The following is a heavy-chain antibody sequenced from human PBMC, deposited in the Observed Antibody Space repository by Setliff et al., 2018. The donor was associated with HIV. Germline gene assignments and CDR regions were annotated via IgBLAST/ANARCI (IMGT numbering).Heavy chain of an antibody. D-gene: IGHD2-21*01. Sequence: ASVKVSCKASGYLFTGYYMHWVRQAPGQGLEWMGWINVNSGGTKYAQKFQGRVTMTRDTSISTADMEVSSLRTDDTAVNYCARAPANPLIRKPIRLYFYFDIWGRGTLVTVSS. CDR2: INVNSGGT. CDR1: GYLFTGYY. CDR3: ARAPANPLIRKPIRLYFYFDI. V-gene: IGHV1-2*02. J-gene: IGHJ2*01.